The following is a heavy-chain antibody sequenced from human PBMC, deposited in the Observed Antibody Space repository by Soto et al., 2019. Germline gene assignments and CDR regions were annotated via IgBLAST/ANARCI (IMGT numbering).Heavy chain of an antibody. V-gene: IGHV1-3*01. CDR3: ARGDYGDPMDAFDI. J-gene: IGHJ3*02. D-gene: IGHD4-17*01. Sequence: QVQLVQSGAEVKKPGASVKVSCKASGYTFTSYAMHWVRQAPGQRLEWMGWINAGNGNTKYSQKFQGRVTITRDTSASTAYMELSSLGSEDTAVYYCARGDYGDPMDAFDIWGQGTMVTVSS. CDR1: GYTFTSYA. CDR2: INAGNGNT.